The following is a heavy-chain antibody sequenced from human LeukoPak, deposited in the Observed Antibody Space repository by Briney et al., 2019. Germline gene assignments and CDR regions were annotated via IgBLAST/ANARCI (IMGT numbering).Heavy chain of an antibody. Sequence: SVKVSCKASGGTFSSYAISWVRQAPGQGLEWMGGIIPIFGTANYAQKFQGRVTITADESTSTAYMELSSLRSEDTAVYYCAGEGSLDYYGSGSYDYWGQGTLVTVSS. V-gene: IGHV1-69*13. CDR3: AGEGSLDYYGSGSYDY. J-gene: IGHJ4*02. D-gene: IGHD3-10*01. CDR2: IIPIFGTA. CDR1: GGTFSSYA.